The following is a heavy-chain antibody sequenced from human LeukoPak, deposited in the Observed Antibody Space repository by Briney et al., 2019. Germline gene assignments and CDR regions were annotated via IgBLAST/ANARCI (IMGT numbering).Heavy chain of an antibody. CDR1: GYTFTSYA. CDR3: ARDSSYYCSSTSCYTGWFDP. CDR2: INTNTGNP. J-gene: IGHJ5*02. V-gene: IGHV7-4-1*02. D-gene: IGHD2-2*02. Sequence: GGSLRLSCAASGYTFTSYAMNWVRQAPGQGLEWMGWINTNTGNPTYAQGFTGRFVFSLDTSVSTAYLQISSLKAEDTAVYYCARDSSYYCSSTSCYTGWFDPWGQGTLVTVSS.